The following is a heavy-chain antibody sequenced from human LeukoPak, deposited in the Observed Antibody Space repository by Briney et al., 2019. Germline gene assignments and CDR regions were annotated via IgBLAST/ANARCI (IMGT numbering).Heavy chain of an antibody. Sequence: GGSLRLPWAASGFTFRSYAVTWVRQAPGKGLEWVSTISDSGVSTHYADSVKGRFTISRDNYKNTLYLQMNSLRAEDTAVYYCASNGDGYNCDLDSWGQGTLVTVSS. CDR1: GFTFRSYA. CDR3: ASNGDGYNCDLDS. J-gene: IGHJ4*02. V-gene: IGHV3-23*01. D-gene: IGHD5-24*01. CDR2: ISDSGVST.